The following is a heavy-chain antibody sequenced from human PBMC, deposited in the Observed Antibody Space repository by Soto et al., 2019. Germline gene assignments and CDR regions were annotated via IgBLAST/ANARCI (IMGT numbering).Heavy chain of an antibody. D-gene: IGHD1-1*01. CDR2: ISYDGDNK. CDR3: ARGTTTSAFSAMDV. J-gene: IGHJ6*02. CDR1: GFTFSYHA. V-gene: IGHV3-30-3*01. Sequence: QVQLVESGGGVVQPGRSLRLSCAASGFTFSYHALNWVRQAPGKGLGCVAVISYDGDNKYIAESVKGRFTISRDNSKNTVSLQMTSLRTEDTAMYFCARGTTTSAFSAMDVWGQGTTVTVSS.